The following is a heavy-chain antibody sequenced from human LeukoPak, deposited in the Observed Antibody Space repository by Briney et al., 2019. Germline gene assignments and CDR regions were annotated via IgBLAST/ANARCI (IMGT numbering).Heavy chain of an antibody. CDR2: IYYSGST. D-gene: IGHD3-10*01. Sequence: SETLSLTCTVSGGSISSSSYSWGWIRQPPGKGLEWIGSIYYSGSTYYNPSLKSRVTISVDTSKNQFSLKLSSVTAADTAVHYCARLRLYGSGSYYLDYWGQGTLVTVSS. J-gene: IGHJ4*02. V-gene: IGHV4-39*01. CDR3: ARLRLYGSGSYYLDY. CDR1: GGSISSSSYS.